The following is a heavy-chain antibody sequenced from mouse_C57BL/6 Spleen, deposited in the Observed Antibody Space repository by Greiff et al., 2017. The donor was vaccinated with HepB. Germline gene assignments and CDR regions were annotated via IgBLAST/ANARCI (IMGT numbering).Heavy chain of an antibody. Sequence: EVKLVESGPGLVKPSQSLSLTCSVTGYSITSGYYWNWIRQFPGNKLEWMGYISYDGSNNYNPSLKNRISITRDTSKNQFFLKLNSVTTEDTATYYCAPYYSNYVGFAYWGQGTLVTVSA. D-gene: IGHD2-5*01. CDR2: ISYDGSN. CDR3: APYYSNYVGFAY. CDR1: GYSITSGYY. V-gene: IGHV3-6*01. J-gene: IGHJ3*01.